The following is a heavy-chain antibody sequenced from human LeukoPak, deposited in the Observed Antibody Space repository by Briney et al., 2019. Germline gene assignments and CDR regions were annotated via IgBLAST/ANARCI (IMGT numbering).Heavy chain of an antibody. CDR1: GDTFTNYA. Sequence: GASVRVSCKASGDTFTNYAISWVRQAPGQGLEWMGRIIPILGIANYAQKFQGRVTITADKSTSTAYMELSSLRSEDTAVYYCARLGYCSSTSCYTGGFDPWGQGTLVTVSS. CDR2: IIPILGIA. J-gene: IGHJ5*02. CDR3: ARLGYCSSTSCYTGGFDP. D-gene: IGHD2-2*02. V-gene: IGHV1-69*04.